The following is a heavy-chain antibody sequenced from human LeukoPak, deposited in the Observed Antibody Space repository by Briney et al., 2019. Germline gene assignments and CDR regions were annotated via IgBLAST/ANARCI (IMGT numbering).Heavy chain of an antibody. CDR1: GYTFTSYG. Sequence: ASVKVSCKASGYTFTSYGISWVRQAPGQGLEWMGWISAYNGNTNYAQKLQGRVTMTTDTSTSTAYMELRSLRSDDTAVYYCARDLNGIAVAGPYYYYYYGMDVWGQGTTVTVSS. D-gene: IGHD6-19*01. CDR2: ISAYNGNT. V-gene: IGHV1-18*01. CDR3: ARDLNGIAVAGPYYYYYYGMDV. J-gene: IGHJ6*02.